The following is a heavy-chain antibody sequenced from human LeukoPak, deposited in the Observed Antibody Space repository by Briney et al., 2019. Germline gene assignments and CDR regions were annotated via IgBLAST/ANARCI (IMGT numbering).Heavy chain of an antibody. V-gene: IGHV3-23*01. CDR1: GFTFSSYA. CDR2: NSGSGGST. J-gene: IGHJ4*02. CDR3: AKDQSRGFDY. Sequence: GGSLRLSWAASGFTFSSYAMSWVGQAPGKGLEGVSANSGSGGSTYYAASVKGRFTIPRDNSKNTLYLQMNSLSAEDTAVYYCAKDQSRGFDYWGQGTLVTVSS.